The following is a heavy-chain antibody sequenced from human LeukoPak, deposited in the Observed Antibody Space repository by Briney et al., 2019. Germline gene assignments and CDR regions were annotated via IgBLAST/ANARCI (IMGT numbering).Heavy chain of an antibody. Sequence: PSETLSLTCTVSGGSISSYYWSWIRQPPGKGLEWIGYIYYTGSTNYNPSLKSRVTISVDTSKNQFSLKLTSVTAADTAVYYCARVDIKIFGVGPEYFQHRGQGTLVTVSS. V-gene: IGHV4-59*01. D-gene: IGHD3-3*01. J-gene: IGHJ1*01. CDR3: ARVDIKIFGVGPEYFQH. CDR1: GGSISSYY. CDR2: IYYTGST.